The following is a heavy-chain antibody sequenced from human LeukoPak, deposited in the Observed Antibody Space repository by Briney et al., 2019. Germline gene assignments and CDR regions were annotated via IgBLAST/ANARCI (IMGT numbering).Heavy chain of an antibody. CDR2: ISSNGGNT. D-gene: IGHD1-1*01. V-gene: IGHV3-64*01. Sequence: GSLRLSCAASGFTFSSYAMHWVRQAPGKGLEYVSAISSNGGNTYYANSVKGRFTISRDNSKNTLYLQMGSLRAEDMAVYYCARVPGLQPDYWGQGTLVTVSS. CDR3: ARVPGLQPDY. CDR1: GFTFSSYA. J-gene: IGHJ4*02.